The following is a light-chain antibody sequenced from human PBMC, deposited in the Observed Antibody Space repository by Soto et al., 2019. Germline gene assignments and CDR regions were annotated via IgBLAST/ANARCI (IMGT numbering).Light chain of an antibody. CDR2: GAS. Sequence: EIVLTQSPGTLPLSPGERATLSCRASESVRSSYLAWYQQKPGQAPRLLMYGASNRTTGTPDRFSGSGSGTDFTLTIGSLEPEDFAVYYCQQYGGSPQTFGRGTKVEI. J-gene: IGKJ1*01. V-gene: IGKV3-20*01. CDR3: QQYGGSPQT. CDR1: ESVRSSY.